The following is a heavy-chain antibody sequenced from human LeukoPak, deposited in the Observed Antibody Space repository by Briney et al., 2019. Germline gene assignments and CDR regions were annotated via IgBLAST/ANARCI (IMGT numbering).Heavy chain of an antibody. D-gene: IGHD3-3*01. V-gene: IGHV4-39*01. CDR3: ASWGLYYDHPDV. CDR1: GGSISSSSYC. J-gene: IGHJ6*04. Sequence: SETLSLTCTVSGGSISSSSYCWGWIRQPPGTGLEWIGSIYYSGSTYYNPSLKSRVTISVDTSKNQFSLKLSSVTAADTAVYYCASWGLYYDHPDVWGKGTTVTVSS. CDR2: IYYSGST.